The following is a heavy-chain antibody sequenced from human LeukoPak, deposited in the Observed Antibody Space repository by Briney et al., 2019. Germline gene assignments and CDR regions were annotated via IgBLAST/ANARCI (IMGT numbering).Heavy chain of an antibody. V-gene: IGHV6-1*01. CDR2: TYYRSKWYN. CDR3: ARNIVVVPAAIGQFDY. Sequence: SQTLSLTCAISGDSVSSNSAAWNWIRQSPSRGLEWLGRTYYRSKWYNDYAVSVKTRITINPDTSKNQFSLQLNSVTPEDTAVYYCARNIVVVPAAIGQFDYWGQGTLVTVSS. CDR1: GDSVSSNSAA. D-gene: IGHD2-2*01. J-gene: IGHJ4*02.